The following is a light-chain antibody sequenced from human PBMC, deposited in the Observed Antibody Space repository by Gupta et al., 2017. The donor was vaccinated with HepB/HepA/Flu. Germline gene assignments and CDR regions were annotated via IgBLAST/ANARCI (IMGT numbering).Light chain of an antibody. J-gene: IGKJ2*01. Sequence: AIQITQSPSSLSASVGDRVTITCRASQGIRNDLGWYQQKPGKAPKLLIYDASRVQSGVPSRFSGSGXGTXFTLTIXSRQPEDFATYYCLQDYNSPFTFGXGTKLEIK. CDR2: DAS. CDR3: LQDYNSPFT. CDR1: QGIRND. V-gene: IGKV1-6*01.